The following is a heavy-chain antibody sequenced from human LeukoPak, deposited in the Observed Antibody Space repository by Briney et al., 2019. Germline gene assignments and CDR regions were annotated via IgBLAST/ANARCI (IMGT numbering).Heavy chain of an antibody. Sequence: GGSLRRSCAASGFTFSSYWMHWVRQAPGKGLVWVSRINSDGSSTSYADSVKGRFTISRDNAKNTLYMQMNSLRAEDTAVYYCATGQGHGMDVWGQGTTVTVSS. CDR2: INSDGSST. J-gene: IGHJ6*02. V-gene: IGHV3-74*01. CDR3: ATGQGHGMDV. CDR1: GFTFSSYW. D-gene: IGHD1-14*01.